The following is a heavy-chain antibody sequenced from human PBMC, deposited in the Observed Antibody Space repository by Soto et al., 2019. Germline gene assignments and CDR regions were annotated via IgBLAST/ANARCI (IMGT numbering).Heavy chain of an antibody. J-gene: IGHJ6*02. V-gene: IGHV1-69*13. CDR2: IIPIFGTA. CDR3: ARDEGIAAPLDYYYYGMDV. CDR1: GGTFSSYA. Sequence: ASVKVSCKASGGTFSSYAISGVRQAPGQGLEWMGGIIPIFGTANYAQKFQGRVTITADESTSTAYMELSSLRSEDTAVYYCARDEGIAAPLDYYYYGMDVWGQGTTVTVSS. D-gene: IGHD6-13*01.